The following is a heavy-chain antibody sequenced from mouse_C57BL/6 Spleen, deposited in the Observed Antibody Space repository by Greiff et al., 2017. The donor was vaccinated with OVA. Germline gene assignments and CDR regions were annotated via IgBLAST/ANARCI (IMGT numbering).Heavy chain of an antibody. D-gene: IGHD1-1*01. CDR3: TTDGSSYVGWYFDV. CDR2: IDPENGDT. Sequence: EVQLQQSGAELVRPGASVKLSCTASGFNIKDDYMHWVKQRPEQGLEWIGWIDPENGDTEYASKFQGKATITADTSSNTAYLQLSSLTSEDTAVYYCTTDGSSYVGWYFDVWGTGTTVTVSS. CDR1: GFNIKDDY. J-gene: IGHJ1*03. V-gene: IGHV14-4*01.